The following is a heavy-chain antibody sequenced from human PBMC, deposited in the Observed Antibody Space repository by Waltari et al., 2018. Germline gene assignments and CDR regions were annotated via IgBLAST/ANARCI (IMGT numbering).Heavy chain of an antibody. V-gene: IGHV3-30*02. J-gene: IGHJ2*01. Sequence: QVQLVESGGGVVQPGGSLRLSCAASGFTFSSYGMHWVRQAPGKGLEWVAFIRYDGSNKYYADSVKGRFTISRDNSKNTLYLQMNSLRAEDTAVYYCAKDFGALRWYFDLWGRGTLVTVSS. CDR1: GFTFSSYG. CDR2: IRYDGSNK. CDR3: AKDFGALRWYFDL. D-gene: IGHD2-15*01.